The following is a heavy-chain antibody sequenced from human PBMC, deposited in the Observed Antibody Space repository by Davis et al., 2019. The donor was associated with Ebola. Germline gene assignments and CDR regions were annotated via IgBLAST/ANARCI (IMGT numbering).Heavy chain of an antibody. V-gene: IGHV1-18*01. Sequence: ASVKVSCKASGGTFSSYAISWVRQAPGQGLEWMGWISAYNGNTNYAQKLQGRVTMTTDTSTSTAYMELRSLRSDDTAVYYCASLKGDAFDIWGQGTMVTVSS. CDR3: ASLKGDAFDI. J-gene: IGHJ3*02. CDR2: ISAYNGNT. CDR1: GGTFSSYA.